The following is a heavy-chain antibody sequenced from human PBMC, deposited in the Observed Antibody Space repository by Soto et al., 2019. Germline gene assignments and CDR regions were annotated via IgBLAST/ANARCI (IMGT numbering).Heavy chain of an antibody. D-gene: IGHD4-17*01. CDR2: TKRDASET. Sequence: LRLSCEGTGFNFSSYWMHWVRQAPGKGLEWVANTKRDASETYYADSVKGRFTISRDNTKNSLYLQMNSLRVEDTAVYYCARPPVKGIHVWGQGTTVTVSS. J-gene: IGHJ6*02. CDR1: GFNFSSYW. CDR3: ARPPVKGIHV. V-gene: IGHV3-7*01.